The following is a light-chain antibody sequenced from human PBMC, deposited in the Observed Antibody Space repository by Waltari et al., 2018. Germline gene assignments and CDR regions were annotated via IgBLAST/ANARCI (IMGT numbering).Light chain of an antibody. CDR2: GAS. V-gene: IGKV3D-15*01. Sequence: GERATLSCRASQSVSNYLAWYQQKPGQAPRLLIYGASSRATGIPDRFGGSGSGTDFTLTISSLEPEDSAFYYCQRYNNSPLTFGGGTKVEIK. CDR3: QRYNNSPLT. CDR1: QSVSNY. J-gene: IGKJ4*01.